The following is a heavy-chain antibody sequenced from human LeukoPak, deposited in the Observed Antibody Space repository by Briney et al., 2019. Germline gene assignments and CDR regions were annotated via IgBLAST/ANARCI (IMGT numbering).Heavy chain of an antibody. V-gene: IGHV3-30*02. CDR2: IRYDGSIK. D-gene: IGHD3-10*01. CDR3: AKDVNVGGDYFDY. CDR1: GFTFRNYG. Sequence: PGGSLRLSCGASGFTFRNYGMHWVRLAPGKGLEWVAFIRYDGSIKYYVDSVKGRFTVSRDNSKNTLYLQMNSLRAEDTAVYYCAKDVNVGGDYFDYWGQGTQVTVSS. J-gene: IGHJ4*02.